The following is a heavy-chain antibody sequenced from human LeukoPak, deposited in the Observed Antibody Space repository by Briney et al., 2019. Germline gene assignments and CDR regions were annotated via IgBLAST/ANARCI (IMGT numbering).Heavy chain of an antibody. Sequence: ASVKVSCKASGYTFNSYDISWVRQAPGQGLEWMAWISTYNGNTNYAQKVQGRATMTTDTSTSTAYMELRSLRSDDTAVYYCARVLRYNFWSAYYFDYWGQGTLVTVSS. CDR3: ARVLRYNFWSAYYFDY. J-gene: IGHJ4*02. D-gene: IGHD3-3*01. CDR1: GYTFNSYD. V-gene: IGHV1-18*01. CDR2: ISTYNGNT.